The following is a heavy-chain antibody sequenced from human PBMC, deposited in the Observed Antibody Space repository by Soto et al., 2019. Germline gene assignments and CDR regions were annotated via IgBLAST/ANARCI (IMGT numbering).Heavy chain of an antibody. D-gene: IGHD5-12*01. V-gene: IGHV4-39*01. CDR1: GGSISSSSYY. Sequence: QLQLQESGPGLVKPSETLSLTCTVSGGSISSSSYYWGWIRQPPGKGLEWIGSIYYSGSTYYNPYLKSRVTISVDTSKNQFSLKLSSVTAADTAVYYCARLHGDGYTIGGYFDYWGQGTMVTVSS. CDR3: ARLHGDGYTIGGYFDY. J-gene: IGHJ4*02. CDR2: IYYSGST.